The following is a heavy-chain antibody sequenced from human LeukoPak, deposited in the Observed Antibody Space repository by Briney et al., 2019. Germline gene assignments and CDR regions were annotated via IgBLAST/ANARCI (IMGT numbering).Heavy chain of an antibody. Sequence: PSQTLSLTCTVSGGSISSGSYYWSWIRQPAGKGLEWIGRIYTSGSTNYNPSLKSRVTISVDTSKNQFSLKLSSVTAADTAVYYCARDHCDFWSGYYRENWFDPWGQGTLVTVSS. V-gene: IGHV4-61*02. CDR1: GGSISSGSYY. CDR3: ARDHCDFWSGYYRENWFDP. CDR2: IYTSGST. J-gene: IGHJ5*02. D-gene: IGHD3-3*01.